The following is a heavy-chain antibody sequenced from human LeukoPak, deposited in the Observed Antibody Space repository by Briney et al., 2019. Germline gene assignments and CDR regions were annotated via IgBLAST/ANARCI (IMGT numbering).Heavy chain of an antibody. CDR2: IGSSDSTT. J-gene: IGHJ6*03. CDR3: LVLYMDV. V-gene: IGHV3-48*03. Sequence: GGSLRLSCVASGFTFSSYEMNWVRQAPGKGLEWLSYIGSSDSTTHYADSVKGRFTISRDNAKNSLYLQMSSLRAEDTAVYYCLVLYMDVWGKGTTVTVSS. CDR1: GFTFSSYE.